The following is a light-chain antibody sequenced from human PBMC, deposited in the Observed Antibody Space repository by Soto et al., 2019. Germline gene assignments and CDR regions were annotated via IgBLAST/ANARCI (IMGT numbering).Light chain of an antibody. CDR1: GSDVGGYNY. CDR2: DVT. CDR3: SSYTTNNTRL. V-gene: IGLV2-14*03. Sequence: QSALTQPASVSGSPGQSISISCTGTGSDVGGYNYVSWYQHHPGKAPKLMIFDVTNRPSGVSNRFSGSKSDNTASLTISGLQAEDEADYYCSSYTTNNTRLFGGGTKLTVL. J-gene: IGLJ2*01.